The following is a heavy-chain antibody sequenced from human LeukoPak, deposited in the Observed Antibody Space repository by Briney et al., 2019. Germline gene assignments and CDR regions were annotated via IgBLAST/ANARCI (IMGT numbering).Heavy chain of an antibody. J-gene: IGHJ5*02. V-gene: IGHV3-64*01. Sequence: GGSLRLSCAASGFTFSSYAMHWVRQAPGKGLEYVSAISSNGGSTYYASSVKGRFTISRDNSKNTLYLQMNSLRDEDTAVYYCARDQGTSTTAPKRKGRFDPWGQGTLVTVSS. D-gene: IGHD1-1*01. CDR3: ARDQGTSTTAPKRKGRFDP. CDR1: GFTFSSYA. CDR2: ISSNGGST.